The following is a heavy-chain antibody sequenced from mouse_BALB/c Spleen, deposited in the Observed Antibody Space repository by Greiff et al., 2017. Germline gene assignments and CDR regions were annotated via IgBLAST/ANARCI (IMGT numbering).Heavy chain of an antibody. Sequence: EVKLMESGPGLVKPSQSLSLTCTVTGYSITSDYAWNWIRQFPGNKLEWMGYISYSGSTSYNPSLKSRISITRDTSKNQFFLQLNSVTTEDTATYYCARQGDGYSYWYFDVWGAGTTVTVSS. V-gene: IGHV3-2*02. CDR1: GYSITSDYA. J-gene: IGHJ1*01. CDR3: ARQGDGYSYWYFDV. CDR2: ISYSGST. D-gene: IGHD2-3*01.